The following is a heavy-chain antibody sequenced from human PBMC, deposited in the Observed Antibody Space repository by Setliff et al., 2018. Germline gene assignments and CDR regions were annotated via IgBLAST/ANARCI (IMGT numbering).Heavy chain of an antibody. CDR2: IKQDGSDK. CDR3: ARDRGGGLYDY. J-gene: IGHJ4*02. CDR1: GFSLSIFW. Sequence: GGSLRLSCAASGFSLSIFWMSWVRQAPGKGLEWVASIKQDGSDKYYVDSVKGRFTISRDNAKNSLFLQMNSLRAEDTAMYFCARDRGGGLYDYWGQGTLVTVSS. D-gene: IGHD3-16*01. V-gene: IGHV3-7*01.